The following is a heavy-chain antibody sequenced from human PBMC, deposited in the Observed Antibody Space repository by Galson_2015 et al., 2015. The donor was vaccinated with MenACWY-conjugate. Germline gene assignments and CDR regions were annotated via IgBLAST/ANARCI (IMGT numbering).Heavy chain of an antibody. J-gene: IGHJ2*01. CDR1: GFTFGNYA. CDR3: ARIPGYSYGYVAPAGWYFDL. Sequence: SLRLSCAAPGFTFGNYAMSWVRQAPGKGLEWVSAITGSGSTNYADSVKGRFTISRDNYKNTVYLQFNTLRAEDTALYYCARIPGYSYGYVAPAGWYFDLWGRGTLVTVSS. D-gene: IGHD5-18*01. CDR2: ITGSGST. V-gene: IGHV3-23*01.